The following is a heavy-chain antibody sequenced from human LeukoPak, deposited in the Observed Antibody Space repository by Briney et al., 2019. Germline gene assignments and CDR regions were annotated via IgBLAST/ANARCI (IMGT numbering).Heavy chain of an antibody. Sequence: ASVKVSCKASGYSFTTYGITWVRQAPGQGLEWMGWISAYNGNTNYAQKLQGRVTMTTDTSTSTAYMELRSLTSDDTAVYYCARDMIAARPNWFDPWGQGTLVTASS. D-gene: IGHD6-6*01. CDR3: ARDMIAARPNWFDP. V-gene: IGHV1-18*01. CDR2: ISAYNGNT. CDR1: GYSFTTYG. J-gene: IGHJ5*02.